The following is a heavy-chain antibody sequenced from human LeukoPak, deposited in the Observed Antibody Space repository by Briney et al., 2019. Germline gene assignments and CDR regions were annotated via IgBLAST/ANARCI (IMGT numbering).Heavy chain of an antibody. CDR3: ATGQYYDSSGYYDAFDI. CDR1: GYTLTELS. V-gene: IGHV1-24*01. J-gene: IGHJ3*02. Sequence: ASVKVSCKVSGYTLTELSMHWVRQAPGKGLEWMGGLDPEDGETIYAQKFQGRVTMTEDTSTDTAYMELSSLRSEDTAVYYCATGQYYDSSGYYDAFDIWGQGTMVTVSS. D-gene: IGHD3-22*01. CDR2: LDPEDGET.